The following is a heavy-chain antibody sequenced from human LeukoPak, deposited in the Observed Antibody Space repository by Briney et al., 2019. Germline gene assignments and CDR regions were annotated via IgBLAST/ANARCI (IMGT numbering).Heavy chain of an antibody. V-gene: IGHV3-21*04. D-gene: IGHD5-18*01. CDR1: GFTFTTYI. CDR2: ISSSSTYI. Sequence: GGSLRLSCAASGFTFTTYIMNWVRQAPGKGLEWVSSISSSSTYIYYADSVKGRFTISRDNSKNTLYLQMNSLRDEDTAVYFCAKDHGEGYSYGYYFEYWGQGTLVTVSS. J-gene: IGHJ4*02. CDR3: AKDHGEGYSYGYYFEY.